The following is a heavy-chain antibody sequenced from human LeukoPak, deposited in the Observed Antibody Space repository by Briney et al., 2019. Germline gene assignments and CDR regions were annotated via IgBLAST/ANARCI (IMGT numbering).Heavy chain of an antibody. CDR2: INSGGST. J-gene: IGHJ4*02. D-gene: IGHD2-21*01. Sequence: GGSLRLSCAASGFTINNNYMTWVRQAPGKGLEWVSVINSGGSTYYADSVKGRFTISRDYAKNTLFLQMNSLRTEYTAVYYCARGIDYYSFDHWAQGTLVTVSS. CDR1: GFTINNNY. CDR3: ARGIDYYSFDH. V-gene: IGHV3-53*01.